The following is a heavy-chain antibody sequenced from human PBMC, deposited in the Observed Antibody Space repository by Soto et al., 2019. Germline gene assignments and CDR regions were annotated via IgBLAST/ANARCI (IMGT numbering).Heavy chain of an antibody. D-gene: IGHD3-22*01. Sequence: GASVKVSCKASGGTFSSYAISWVRQAPGQGLEWMGGIIPIFGTANYAQKFQGRVTITADESTSTAYMELSSLRSEDTAVYYCARDQEESVRAYDSSGYYGLMSYYWGQGTLVTVSS. V-gene: IGHV1-69*13. CDR1: GGTFSSYA. CDR3: ARDQEESVRAYDSSGYYGLMSYY. CDR2: IIPIFGTA. J-gene: IGHJ4*02.